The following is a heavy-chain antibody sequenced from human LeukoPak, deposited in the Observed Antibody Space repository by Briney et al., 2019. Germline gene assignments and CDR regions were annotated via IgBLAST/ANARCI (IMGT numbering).Heavy chain of an antibody. CDR2: MNPNSGNT. CDR3: AGGSMIVVVIYAFDI. D-gene: IGHD3-22*01. Sequence: ASVKVSCKASGYTFTSYDINWVRQATGQGLEWMGWMNPNSGNTGYAQKFQGRVTMTRNTSISTAYMELSSLRSEDTAVYYCAGGSMIVVVIYAFDIWGQGTMVTVSS. J-gene: IGHJ3*02. V-gene: IGHV1-8*01. CDR1: GYTFTSYD.